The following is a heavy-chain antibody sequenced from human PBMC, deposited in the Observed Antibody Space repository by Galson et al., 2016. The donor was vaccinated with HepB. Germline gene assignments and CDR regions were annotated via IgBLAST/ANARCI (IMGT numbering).Heavy chain of an antibody. CDR3: ARQLGLTITAWGWFDP. D-gene: IGHD5-24*01. J-gene: IGHJ5*02. Sequence: SETLSLTCTVSGGSVSSSYSYWGWIRQPPGKGLEWIGSMYYGGSTYYNPSLKSRLTISVDTSKNQFSLKLISVTAADTVVYYCARQLGLTITAWGWFDPWGQGTLVTVSS. V-gene: IGHV4-39*01. CDR2: MYYGGST. CDR1: GGSVSSSYSY.